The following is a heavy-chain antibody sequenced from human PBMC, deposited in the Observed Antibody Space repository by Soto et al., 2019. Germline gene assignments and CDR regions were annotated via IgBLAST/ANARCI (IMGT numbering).Heavy chain of an antibody. CDR2: IYYSGNT. Sequence: TSETLSLTCSVSGGSISSNYWSWIRQPPGKGLEWIGYIYYSGNTNYNPSLKSRVTIPVDTSKNQFSLKVSSVTAADTAVYYCAREDANAFDVWGQGTMVTVSS. J-gene: IGHJ3*01. V-gene: IGHV4-59*01. CDR1: GGSISSNY. CDR3: AREDANAFDV.